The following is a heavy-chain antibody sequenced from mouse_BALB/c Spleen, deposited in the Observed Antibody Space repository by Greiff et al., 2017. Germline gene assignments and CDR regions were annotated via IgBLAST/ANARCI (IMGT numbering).Heavy chain of an antibody. CDR3: ARRIYYGYDVFAY. J-gene: IGHJ3*01. V-gene: IGHV1-20*02. Sequence: EVQLQQSGPELVKPGASVKISCKASGYSFTGYFMNWVMQSHGKSLEWIGRINPYNGDTFYNQKFKGKATLTVDKSSSTAHMELRSLASEDSAVYYCARRIYYGYDVFAYWGQGTLVTVSA. CDR1: GYSFTGYF. CDR2: INPYNGDT. D-gene: IGHD2-2*01.